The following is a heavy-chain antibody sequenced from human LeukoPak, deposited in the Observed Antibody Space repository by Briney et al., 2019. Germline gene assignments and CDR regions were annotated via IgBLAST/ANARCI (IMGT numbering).Heavy chain of an antibody. CDR1: GFTFRNYG. V-gene: IGHV3-33*01. CDR3: ARAYYDFWSGYSYYFDY. J-gene: IGHJ4*02. Sequence: GGSLRLSCAASGFTFRNYGMNWVRQAPGKGLEWVAVIWYGGSNKYYADSVKGRFTISRDNSKNTLYLQMNSLRAEDTAVYYCARAYYDFWSGYSYYFDYWGQGTLVTVSS. D-gene: IGHD3-3*01. CDR2: IWYGGSNK.